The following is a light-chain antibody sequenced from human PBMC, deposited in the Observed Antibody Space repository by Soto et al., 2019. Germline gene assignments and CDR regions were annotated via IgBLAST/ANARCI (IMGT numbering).Light chain of an antibody. J-gene: IGKJ1*01. CDR1: QSVSSSY. CDR3: QQYGSSPLT. Sequence: EIVLTQSPGTLSLSPGERATLSCRASQSVSSSYLAWYQQKPGQAPRRLIYGASSRATCIPDRFSGSGSGTDFTLTISSLEPEDFAVYYCQQYGSSPLTFGQGTKVEIK. V-gene: IGKV3-20*01. CDR2: GAS.